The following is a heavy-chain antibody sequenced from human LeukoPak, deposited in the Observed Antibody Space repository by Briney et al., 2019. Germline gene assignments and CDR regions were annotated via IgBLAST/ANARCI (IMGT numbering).Heavy chain of an antibody. V-gene: IGHV3-30*18. J-gene: IGHJ4*02. CDR2: ISYDGSNK. D-gene: IGHD5-24*01. CDR3: TKCQLNGDY. Sequence: GRSLRLSCAASGFTLRRYGMHCVRQAPGKGLEWVAVISYDGSNKYYADSVKGRFTISRDNSKNTLYLQMNSLRAEDTAVYYCTKCQLNGDYWGQGTLVTVSS. CDR1: GFTLRRYG.